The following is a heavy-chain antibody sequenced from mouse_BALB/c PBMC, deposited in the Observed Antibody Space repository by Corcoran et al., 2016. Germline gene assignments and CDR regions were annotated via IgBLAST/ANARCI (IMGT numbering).Heavy chain of an antibody. J-gene: IGHJ4*01. V-gene: IGHV1-19*01. CDR1: GYTFTDYY. CDR3: ARKCRYDAMDY. Sequence: EVQLQQSGPELVKPGASVKMSCKASGYTFTDYYMDWGKQSHGESFEWIGRVNPYNGGTSYNQKFKGKATLTVDKSSSTAYMELNSLTSEDSAVYYCARKCRYDAMDYWGQGTSVTVSS. CDR2: VNPYNGGT.